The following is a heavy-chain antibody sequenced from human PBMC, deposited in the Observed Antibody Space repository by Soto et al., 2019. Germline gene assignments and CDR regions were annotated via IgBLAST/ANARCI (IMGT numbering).Heavy chain of an antibody. V-gene: IGHV3-30*18. CDR3: AKGGGGSYNWFDP. CDR2: ISYDGSNK. J-gene: IGHJ5*02. D-gene: IGHD1-26*01. Sequence: QVQLVESGGGVVQPGRSLRPSCAASGFTFSSYGMHWVRQAPGKGLEWVAVISYDGSNKYYADSVKGRFTISRDNSKNTLYLQMNSLRAEDTAVYYCAKGGGGSYNWFDPWGQGTLVTVSS. CDR1: GFTFSSYG.